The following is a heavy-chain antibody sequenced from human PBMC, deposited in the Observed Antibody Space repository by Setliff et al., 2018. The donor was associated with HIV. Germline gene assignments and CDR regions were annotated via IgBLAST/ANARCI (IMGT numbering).Heavy chain of an antibody. CDR2: IYYRGAT. Sequence: SETLSLTCAASEDSIEDSITNALSWAWIRQSPGKGLEWIGSIYYRGATYYNPTLQSRVTISADTSKNQFYLKLNSVTAADTAIYYCTRGGPTVAYGVDVWGQGTTVTVSS. V-gene: IGHV4-39*07. CDR3: TRGGPTVAYGVDV. J-gene: IGHJ6*02. CDR1: EDSIEDSITNALS. D-gene: IGHD4-17*01.